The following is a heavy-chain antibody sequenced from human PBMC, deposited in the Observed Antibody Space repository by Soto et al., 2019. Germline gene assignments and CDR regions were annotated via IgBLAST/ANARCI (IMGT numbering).Heavy chain of an antibody. D-gene: IGHD3-10*01. J-gene: IGHJ6*02. CDR2: IYHSGST. CDR3: ARQSSGGYYGMDV. V-gene: IGHV4-4*02. Sequence: SETLSLTCAVSGGSISSSNWWSWVRQPPGKGLEWIGEIYHSGSTNYNPSLTSRVTISVDKSKNQFSLKLSSVTAADTAVYYCARQSSGGYYGMDVWGQGTTVTVS. CDR1: GGSISSSNW.